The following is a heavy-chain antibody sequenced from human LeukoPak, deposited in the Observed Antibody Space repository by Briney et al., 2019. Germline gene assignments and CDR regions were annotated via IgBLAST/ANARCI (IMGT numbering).Heavy chain of an antibody. CDR1: GYTFTSYY. Sequence: ASVKVSCKASGYTFTSYYMHWVRQAPGQGLEWMGIINSSGGSTSYAQKFQGRVTMTRDTSTSTVYMELSSLRSEDTAVYYCARKAARGFYDYWGQGTLVTVSS. CDR3: ARKAARGFYDY. D-gene: IGHD6-6*01. CDR2: INSSGGST. J-gene: IGHJ4*02. V-gene: IGHV1-46*03.